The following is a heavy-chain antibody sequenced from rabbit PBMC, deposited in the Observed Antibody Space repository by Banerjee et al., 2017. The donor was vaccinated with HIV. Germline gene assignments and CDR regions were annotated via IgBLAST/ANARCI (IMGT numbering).Heavy chain of an antibody. V-gene: IGHV1S45*01. J-gene: IGHJ4*01. CDR1: GIDFSSSYW. D-gene: IGHD4-2*01. CDR3: ARGGTGSSHSPFNL. CDR2: IYVGNYANT. Sequence: QQQLEESGGGLVKPGGTLTLTYTASGIDFSSSYWICWVRQTPGKGLEWIACIYVGNYANTYYATWAKGRFTISKTSSTTVTLQMTTLTAADTATYFCARGGTGSSHSPFNLWGQGT.